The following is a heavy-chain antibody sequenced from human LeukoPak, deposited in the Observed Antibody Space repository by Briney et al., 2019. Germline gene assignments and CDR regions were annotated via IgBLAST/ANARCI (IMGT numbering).Heavy chain of an antibody. CDR3: ASLGSSGWYGNDY. V-gene: IGHV3-66*01. J-gene: IGHJ4*02. CDR2: IYSGGST. CDR1: GFIVSSNY. Sequence: GGSLRLSCAASGFIVSSNYMSWVRQAPGKGLEWVSVIYSGGSTYYADSVKGRFTISRDNSKSTLYLQMNSLRAEDTAVYYCASLGSSGWYGNDYWGQGTLVTVSS. D-gene: IGHD6-19*01.